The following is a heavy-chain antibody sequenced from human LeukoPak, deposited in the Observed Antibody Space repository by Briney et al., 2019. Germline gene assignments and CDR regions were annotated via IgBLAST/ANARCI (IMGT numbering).Heavy chain of an antibody. J-gene: IGHJ5*02. V-gene: IGHV2-5*01. CDR3: AHNGLYH. CDR2: TYWNDDQ. Sequence: SGPTLVKPTQTLTLTCTSSGFSLSTGGVGVAWMRQSPGQAPEWLAVTYWNDDQRYSPSLKSRLTITKDTSKNQVVLTMTNMDPADTATYHCAHNGLYHWGQGTLVTVSS. CDR1: GFSLSTGGVG. D-gene: IGHD2-2*03.